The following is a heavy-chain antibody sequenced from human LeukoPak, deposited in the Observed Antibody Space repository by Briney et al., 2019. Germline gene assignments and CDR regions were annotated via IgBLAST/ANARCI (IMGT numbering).Heavy chain of an antibody. CDR3: ARGPQWRGDYYYMDV. CDR1: GYSFTNFD. V-gene: IGHV1-8*01. CDR2: MNPNSGNK. J-gene: IGHJ6*03. D-gene: IGHD6-19*01. Sequence: ASVKVSCKASGYSFTNFDINWVRQATGQGLEWMGWMNPNSGNKGYAQKFQGRVTMTMNTSITTAYMELSSLRSEDTAVYYCARGPQWRGDYYYMDVWGKGTTVTVSS.